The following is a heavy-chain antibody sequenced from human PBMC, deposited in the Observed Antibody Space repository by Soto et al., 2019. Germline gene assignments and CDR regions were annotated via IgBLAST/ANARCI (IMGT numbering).Heavy chain of an antibody. J-gene: IGHJ6*02. CDR3: ARVRYCSGGSCYFIRIDYGMDV. Sequence: LSLTCTVSGGSISSGDYYWSWIRQPPGKGLEWIGYIYYSGSTYYNPSLKSRVTISVDTSKNQFSLKPSSVTAADTAVYYCARVRYCSGGSCYFIRIDYGMDVWGQGTTVTVSS. V-gene: IGHV4-30-4*01. CDR2: IYYSGST. D-gene: IGHD2-15*01. CDR1: GGSISSGDYY.